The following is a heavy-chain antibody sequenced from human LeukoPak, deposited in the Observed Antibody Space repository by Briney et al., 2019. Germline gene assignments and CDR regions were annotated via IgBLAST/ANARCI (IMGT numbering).Heavy chain of an antibody. V-gene: IGHV4-59*01. J-gene: IGHJ4*02. CDR2: IYYSGST. D-gene: IGHD3-22*01. Sequence: PSETLSLTCTVSGGSISSYYWSWIRQPPGKGLEWIGYIYYSGSTNYNPSLKSRVTISIETSKNQFSLKLSSVTAADTAVYYCARSQSSGYYYVYDYWGQGALVTVSS. CDR3: ARSQSSGYYYVYDY. CDR1: GGSISSYY.